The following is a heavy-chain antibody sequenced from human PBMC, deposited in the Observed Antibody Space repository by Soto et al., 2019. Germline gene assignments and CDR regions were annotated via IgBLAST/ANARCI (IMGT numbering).Heavy chain of an antibody. J-gene: IGHJ6*02. CDR3: ARTDCSSTSCYNYYYGMDV. Sequence: ASVKVSCKTSGYSFTKYGLHWVRQAPGQRLEWMGWINPGNGDTKYSQKFQGRVTITRDTSATTAYMELSSLRSEDSAVFYCARTDCSSTSCYNYYYGMDVWGQGTTVTVSS. V-gene: IGHV1-3*01. CDR1: GYSFTKYG. CDR2: INPGNGDT. D-gene: IGHD2-2*01.